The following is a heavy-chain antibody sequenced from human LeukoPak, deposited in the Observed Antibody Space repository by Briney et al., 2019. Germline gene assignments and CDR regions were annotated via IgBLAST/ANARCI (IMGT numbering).Heavy chain of an antibody. CDR3: ASTERCSTTCPLDY. CDR1: GGSFRGYY. Sequence: SETLSLTCAVYGGSFRGYYWSWIRQPPGKGLEWIGEINHSGSTNYNPSPKSRVTVSLDTSMKKFSLKLNSVTAADTAVYYCASTERCSTTCPLDYWGQGTLVTVSS. D-gene: IGHD2-2*01. V-gene: IGHV4-34*01. CDR2: INHSGST. J-gene: IGHJ4*02.